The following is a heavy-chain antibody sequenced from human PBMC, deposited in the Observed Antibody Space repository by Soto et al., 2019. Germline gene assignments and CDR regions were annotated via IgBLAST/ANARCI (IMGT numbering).Heavy chain of an antibody. J-gene: IGHJ4*02. V-gene: IGHV4-39*01. CDR1: GGSISGSSYY. CDR2: IFYSGTT. Sequence: SETLSLTCTVSGGSISGSSYYWGWIRQPPGKGLEWIGNIFYSGTTYYNPSLKSRVTISVDTSKNQFSLKLRSVTVADTAVYYCESSESYDQSDYWGQGTLVTVSS. D-gene: IGHD3-10*01. CDR3: ESSESYDQSDY.